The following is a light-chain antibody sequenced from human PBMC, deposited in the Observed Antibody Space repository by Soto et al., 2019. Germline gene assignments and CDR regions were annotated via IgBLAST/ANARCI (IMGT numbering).Light chain of an antibody. J-gene: IGLJ2*01. CDR1: SSNIGTHT. CDR3: AAWDDSLNGVV. CDR2: NNN. V-gene: IGLV1-44*01. Sequence: QSVLTQPPSASGTPGQRVTISCSGSSSNIGTHTVNWYQELPGTAPKLLIYNNNQRRSGVPDRFSVSKSGTSASLAISGLQYDDEADYYCAAWDDSLNGVVFGGGTKLTVL.